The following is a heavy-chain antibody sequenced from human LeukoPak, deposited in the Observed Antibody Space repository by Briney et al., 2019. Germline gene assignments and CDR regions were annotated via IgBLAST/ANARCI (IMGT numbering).Heavy chain of an antibody. J-gene: IGHJ5*02. D-gene: IGHD3-10*01. CDR3: ARELWFANAPGSWLDP. CDR2: IFYVGST. CDR1: GDSIGSHY. Sequence: PSETLSLTCTVSGDSIGSHYWSWIRQPPGKGLEWIGYIFYVGSTNYNPSLKSRVTISVDTSKNQFSLRLNSVTAADTAVYYCARELWFANAPGSWLDPWGQGTLVTVSS. V-gene: IGHV4-59*11.